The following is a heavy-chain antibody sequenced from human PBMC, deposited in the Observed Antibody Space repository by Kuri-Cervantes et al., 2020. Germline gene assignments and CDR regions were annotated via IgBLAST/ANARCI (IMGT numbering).Heavy chain of an antibody. J-gene: IGHJ4*02. D-gene: IGHD3-10*01. CDR2: IRSKTHSYAT. CDR3: TTLGVA. CDR1: GFTFSGSG. V-gene: IGHV3-73*01. Sequence: GESLKISCAASGFTFSGSGMHWVRQASGKGLEWVGRIRSKTHSYATAYAASVKGSFTISRDDSKSTAYLQMNSLKTDDTAVYYCTTLGVAWGQGTLVTVSS.